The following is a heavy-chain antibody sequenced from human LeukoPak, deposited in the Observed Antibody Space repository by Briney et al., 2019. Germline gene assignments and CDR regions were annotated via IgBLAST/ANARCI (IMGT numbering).Heavy chain of an antibody. CDR1: GFTFSSYS. CDR2: ISSSSSYI. V-gene: IGHV3-21*01. J-gene: IGHJ4*02. D-gene: IGHD3-10*01. CDR3: AREGFGELLRGTVDY. Sequence: GGSLRLSFAASGFTFSSYSMNWVRQAPGKGLEWVSSISSSSSYISYADSVKDRFTISSDKAKNSLYLQMNSLRAEDTAVYYCAREGFGELLRGTVDYWGQGTLVTVSS.